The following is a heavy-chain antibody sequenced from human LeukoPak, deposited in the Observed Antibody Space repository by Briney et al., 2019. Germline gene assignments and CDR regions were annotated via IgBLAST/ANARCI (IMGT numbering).Heavy chain of an antibody. Sequence: PGGSLRLSCAASGFTFSSYGMSWVRQAPGKGLEWVSAVSGSGGSTYYADSVKGRFTISRDNSKNTLYLQMNSLRAEDTAVYYCAKSLEMSTIGWFESWGQGTLVTVSS. CDR3: AKSLEMSTIGWFES. CDR1: GFTFSSYG. D-gene: IGHD5-24*01. CDR2: VSGSGGST. J-gene: IGHJ5*01. V-gene: IGHV3-23*01.